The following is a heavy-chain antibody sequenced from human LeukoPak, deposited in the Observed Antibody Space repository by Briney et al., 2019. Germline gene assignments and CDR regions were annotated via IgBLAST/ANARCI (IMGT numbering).Heavy chain of an antibody. Sequence: ASVKVSCKASVGTFINYAFSWVRQAPGQGLEWMGGIIPIFGTTNYAQKFQGRVTITADESTSAAYMELSSLRSEDTAVYFCARGVRNSGSYYVDYWGQGTLVTVSS. J-gene: IGHJ4*02. CDR2: IIPIFGTT. CDR1: VGTFINYA. CDR3: ARGVRNSGSYYVDY. D-gene: IGHD1-26*01. V-gene: IGHV1-69*13.